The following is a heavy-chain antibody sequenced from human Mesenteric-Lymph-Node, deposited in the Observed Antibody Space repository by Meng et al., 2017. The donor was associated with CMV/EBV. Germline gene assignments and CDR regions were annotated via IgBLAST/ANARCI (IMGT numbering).Heavy chain of an antibody. Sequence: SGFTFSSYGMHWVRQAPGKGLEWVAVISYDGSNKYYADSVRGRFTISRDNSKNTLYLQMNSLRAEDTAVYYCAKDTQWLVPREIDYWGQGTLVTVSS. CDR1: GFTFSSYG. V-gene: IGHV3-30*18. D-gene: IGHD6-19*01. CDR3: AKDTQWLVPREIDY. CDR2: ISYDGSNK. J-gene: IGHJ4*02.